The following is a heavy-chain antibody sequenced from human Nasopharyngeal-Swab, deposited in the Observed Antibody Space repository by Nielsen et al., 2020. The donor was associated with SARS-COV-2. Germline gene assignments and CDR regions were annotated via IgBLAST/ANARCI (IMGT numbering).Heavy chain of an antibody. CDR2: IYPGDSDT. V-gene: IGHV5-51*01. J-gene: IGHJ4*02. CDR1: GYSFTSYW. CDR3: ARQAHGDGYNF. Sequence: GGSLRLSCKGSGYSFTSYWIGWVRQMPGKGLEWMGIIYPGDSDTRYSPSFQGQVTISADKSISTAYLQWSSLKAPDTAMYYCARQAHGDGYNFWGQGTLVTVSS. D-gene: IGHD5-24*01.